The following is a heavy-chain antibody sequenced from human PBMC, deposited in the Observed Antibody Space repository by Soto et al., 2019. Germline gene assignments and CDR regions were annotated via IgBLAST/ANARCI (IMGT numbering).Heavy chain of an antibody. J-gene: IGHJ4*02. Sequence: SVKVSCKASGGTFSSYAISWVRQAPGQGLEWMGGIIPIFGTANYAQNFQGRVTITADKSTRTAYMELSSMRSEDTAVYYGARLYCGGDCPDYWGQGTLVTVSS. D-gene: IGHD2-21*02. CDR2: IIPIFGTA. CDR1: GGTFSSYA. CDR3: ARLYCGGDCPDY. V-gene: IGHV1-69*06.